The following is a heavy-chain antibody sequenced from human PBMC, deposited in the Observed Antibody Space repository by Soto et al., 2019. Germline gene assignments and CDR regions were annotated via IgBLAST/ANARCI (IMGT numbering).Heavy chain of an antibody. Sequence: SETLSLTCTVSGGSISSYYWTWIRQPAGKGLDWIGRISTSGTTNYNPSLKSRVTMSVDTSKNHFSLNLSSVTAADTAVYYCAREAGPDRWFDPWGQGTLVTVSS. CDR2: ISTSGTT. J-gene: IGHJ5*02. CDR1: GGSISSYY. CDR3: AREAGPDRWFDP. D-gene: IGHD6-19*01. V-gene: IGHV4-4*07.